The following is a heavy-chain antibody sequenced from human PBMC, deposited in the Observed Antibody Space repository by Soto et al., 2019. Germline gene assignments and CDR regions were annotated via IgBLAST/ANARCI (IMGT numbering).Heavy chain of an antibody. V-gene: IGHV3-74*01. CDR1: GFTFSNYY. CDR2: ISSDGTTT. CDR3: ARVHSSSYHYFDY. D-gene: IGHD6-13*01. J-gene: IGHJ4*02. Sequence: GGSLRLSCAASGFTFSNYYMHWFRLAPGKGPVWVSRISSDGTTTTYADSVKGRFTISRDNAKNTLYLQMSSLRAEDTAVYYCARVHSSSYHYFDYWGQGTVVTVSS.